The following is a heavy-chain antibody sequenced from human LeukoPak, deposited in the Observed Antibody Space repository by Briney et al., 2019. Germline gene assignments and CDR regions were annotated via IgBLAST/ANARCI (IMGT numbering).Heavy chain of an antibody. CDR2: INPHSGGT. D-gene: IGHD4-23*01. V-gene: IGHV1-2*02. Sequence: ASVKVSCKASGFTFTGYYIHWVRQAPGQGLEWMGYINPHSGGTNSPQKFQGRVTMTTDTSISAVYMELSSLISDDTAMYYCVREGNEVLTKNFDSWGQGTLVTVSS. CDR1: GFTFTGYY. J-gene: IGHJ4*02. CDR3: VREGNEVLTKNFDS.